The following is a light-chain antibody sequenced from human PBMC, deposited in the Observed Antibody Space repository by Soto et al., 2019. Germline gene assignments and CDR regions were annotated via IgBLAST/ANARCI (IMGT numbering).Light chain of an antibody. J-gene: IGLJ2*01. CDR1: SSDVGGYNY. CDR3: SSYAGSNLV. Sequence: QSALTQPPSASGSHGQSVTISCTGTSSDVGGYNYVSWYQQHPGKAPKVMIYEVSKRPSGVPDRFSGSKSGNTASLTVSGLQAEDEADYYCSSYAGSNLVFGGGTKLTVI. V-gene: IGLV2-8*01. CDR2: EVS.